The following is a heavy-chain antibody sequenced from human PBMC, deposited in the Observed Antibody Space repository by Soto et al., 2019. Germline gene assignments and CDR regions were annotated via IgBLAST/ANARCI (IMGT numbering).Heavy chain of an antibody. CDR3: ARDHGDHSGRLRLSPDYYYYMDV. J-gene: IGHJ6*03. CDR1: GGTFSSYT. V-gene: IGHV1-69*08. CDR2: IIPILGIA. D-gene: IGHD3-10*01. Sequence: QVQLVQSGAEVKKPGSSVKVSCKASGGTFSSYTISWVRQAPGQGLEWMGRIIPILGIANYAQKFQGRVTITADKSTGIAYMELSSLRSEDTAVYYCARDHGDHSGRLRLSPDYYYYMDVWGKGTTVTFSS.